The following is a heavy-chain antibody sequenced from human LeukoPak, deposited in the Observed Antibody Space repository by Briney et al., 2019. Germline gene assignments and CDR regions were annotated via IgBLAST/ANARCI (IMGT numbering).Heavy chain of an antibody. CDR1: GGTFSSYA. J-gene: IGHJ4*02. CDR3: ARDSFTRPKRTVTSWDYFDY. D-gene: IGHD4-17*01. CDR2: IIPILGIA. V-gene: IGHV1-69*04. Sequence: SVKVSCKASGGTFSSYAISWVRQAPGQGLEWMGRIIPILGIANYAQKFQGRVTITADKSTSTVYMELSSLRSEDTAVYYCARDSFTRPKRTVTSWDYFDYWGQGTLVTVSS.